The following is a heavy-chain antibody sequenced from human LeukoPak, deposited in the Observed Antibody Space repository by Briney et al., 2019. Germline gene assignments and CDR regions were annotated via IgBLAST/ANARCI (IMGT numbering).Heavy chain of an antibody. J-gene: IGHJ4*02. CDR3: VRTARLMDY. Sequence: PGGSLRLSCAASGLTFSDRYMTWIRQAPGKGLEWISDVSNSDSNRAYADSVKGRFTISRDNAKNSLYLQMNSLRAEDTAVYYCVRTARLMDYWGQGALVTVSS. CDR2: VSNSDSNR. V-gene: IGHV3-11*01. D-gene: IGHD6-6*01. CDR1: GLTFSDRY.